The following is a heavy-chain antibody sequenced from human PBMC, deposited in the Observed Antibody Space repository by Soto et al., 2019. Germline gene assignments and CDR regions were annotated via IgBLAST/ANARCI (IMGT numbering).Heavy chain of an antibody. CDR1: GGTFSSYT. J-gene: IGHJ6*03. D-gene: IGHD6-6*01. CDR3: ARVRQLVGYFYYYMDV. V-gene: IGHV1-69*02. Sequence: GASVKVSCKASGGTFSSYTISWVRQAPGQGLEWMGRIIPILGIANYAQKFQGRVTITADKSTSTAYMELSSLRSEDTAVYYCARVRQLVGYFYYYMDVRGKRTTVTVSS. CDR2: IIPILGIA.